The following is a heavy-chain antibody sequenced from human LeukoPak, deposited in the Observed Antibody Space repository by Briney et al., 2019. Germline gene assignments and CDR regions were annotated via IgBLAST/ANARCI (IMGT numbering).Heavy chain of an antibody. J-gene: IGHJ4*02. CDR1: GSSISSSSYY. CDR3: ASMCSGSYWCRYDGY. D-gene: IGHD3-10*02. Sequence: PSETLSLTCTVSGSSISSSSYYWGWIRQPPGKGLEWIGSIYYSGSTYYNPSLKSRVTISVDTSKNQFSLKLSSVTAADTAVYYCASMCSGSYWCRYDGYWGQGTLVTVSS. CDR2: IYYSGST. V-gene: IGHV4-39*01.